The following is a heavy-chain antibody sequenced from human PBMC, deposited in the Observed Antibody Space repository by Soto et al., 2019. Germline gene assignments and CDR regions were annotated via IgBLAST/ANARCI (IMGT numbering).Heavy chain of an antibody. CDR3: ARQGTVTAFNS. CDR1: GVSFTGYH. D-gene: IGHD2-21*02. J-gene: IGHJ5*01. V-gene: IGHV4-34*01. CDR2: INHSGST. Sequence: SETLSLTCAVYGVSFTGYHWSWIRQPPGKGLEWIGEINHSGSTNYNPSLKSRVTISLDRSKNQFSLKLSSVTAADTAVYHCARQGTVTAFNSWGQGTLVTVSS.